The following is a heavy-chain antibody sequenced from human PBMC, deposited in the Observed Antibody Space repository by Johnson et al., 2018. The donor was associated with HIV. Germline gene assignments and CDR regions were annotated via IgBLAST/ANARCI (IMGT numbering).Heavy chain of an antibody. CDR1: GFTFSDYY. D-gene: IGHD3/OR15-3a*01. CDR2: IYRGGST. V-gene: IGHV3-66*01. Sequence: VQLVESGGGLVQPGRSLRLSCAASGFTFSDYYMSWVRQVPGKGLEWVSLIYRGGSTYYADSVKGRSTLSRDNSKNTLYLQMNSLRAEDTAVYYCARSGDSIGSFWAGGAFDIWGQGTMVTVSS. J-gene: IGHJ3*02. CDR3: ARSGDSIGSFWAGGAFDI.